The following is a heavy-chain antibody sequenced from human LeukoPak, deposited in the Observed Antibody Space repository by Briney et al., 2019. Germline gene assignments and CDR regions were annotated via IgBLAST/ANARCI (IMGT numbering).Heavy chain of an antibody. J-gene: IGHJ4*02. CDR1: GFTFSGFY. CDR2: IRSKPNSYTT. D-gene: IGHD2-15*01. CDR3: TRQDCSGGSCSYVDY. V-gene: IGHV3-73*01. Sequence: GGSLRLSCAASGFTFSGFYMHWVRQASGKGLEWVGLIRSKPNSYTTVYAASVQGRFTISRDYSKNTAYLQMSSLKAEDTAVYYCTRQDCSGGSCSYVDYWGQGTLVTVSS.